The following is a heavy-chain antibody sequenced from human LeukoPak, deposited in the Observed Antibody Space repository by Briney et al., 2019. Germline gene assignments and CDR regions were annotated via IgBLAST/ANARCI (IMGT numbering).Heavy chain of an antibody. V-gene: IGHV3-48*01. CDR3: ARDPCTNTICSFDY. Sequence: GGSLRLSCAASGFTFSSYSMNWVRQAPGKGLEWVSYISSSSSTMYYADSVKGRFTVSRDNAKNSLYLQMNSLRAEDTAVYYCARDPCTNTICSFDYWGQGTLVTVSS. J-gene: IGHJ4*02. CDR1: GFTFSSYS. CDR2: ISSSSSTM. D-gene: IGHD2-2*01.